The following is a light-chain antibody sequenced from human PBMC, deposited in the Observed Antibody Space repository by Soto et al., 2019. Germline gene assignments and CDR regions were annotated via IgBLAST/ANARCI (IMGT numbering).Light chain of an antibody. V-gene: IGLV2-14*01. Sequence: ALTQPASVSGSPGQSITISCTGTSSDVGGYNYVSWYQHHPGKAPKVMIFEVSNRPSGVSIRFSGSKSGNTASLTISGLQAEDEADYYCISYTSSSTLYVFGTGTKVTVL. J-gene: IGLJ1*01. CDR3: ISYTSSSTLYV. CDR2: EVS. CDR1: SSDVGGYNY.